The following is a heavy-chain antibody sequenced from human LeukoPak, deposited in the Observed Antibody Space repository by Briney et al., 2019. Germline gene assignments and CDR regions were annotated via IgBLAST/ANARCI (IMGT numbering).Heavy chain of an antibody. CDR3: AKVGDYVGFEAFDI. Sequence: RSGGSLRLSCAASGFTFSSYGMHWVRQAPGKGLEWVAVIWYDGSNKYYADSVKGRFTISRDNSKNTLYLQMNSLRAEDTAVYYCAKVGDYVGFEAFDIWGQGTMVTVSS. J-gene: IGHJ3*02. V-gene: IGHV3-33*06. D-gene: IGHD4-17*01. CDR2: IWYDGSNK. CDR1: GFTFSSYG.